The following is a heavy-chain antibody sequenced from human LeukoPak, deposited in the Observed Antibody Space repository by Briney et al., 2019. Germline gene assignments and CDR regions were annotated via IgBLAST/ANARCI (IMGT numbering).Heavy chain of an antibody. CDR2: INPNSGGT. V-gene: IGHV1-2*02. Sequence: GASVKVSCKASGYTFTGYYMHWVRQAPGQGLEWMGWINPNSGGTNYAQKFQGRVTMTRDTSISTAYMELSRLRSDDTAVYYCARLDIMVRGVIMFDYWGQGTLVTVSS. J-gene: IGHJ4*02. CDR3: ARLDIMVRGVIMFDY. CDR1: GYTFTGYY. D-gene: IGHD3-10*01.